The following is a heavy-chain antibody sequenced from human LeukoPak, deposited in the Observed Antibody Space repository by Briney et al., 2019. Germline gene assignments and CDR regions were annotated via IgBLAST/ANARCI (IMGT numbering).Heavy chain of an antibody. CDR3: AREVDCSSTSCTGIFDY. CDR2: ISAYNGNT. V-gene: IGHV1-18*01. J-gene: IGHJ4*02. Sequence: ASVKVSCTASGYTFTSYGISWVRQAPGQGLEWMGWISAYNGNTNYAQKLQGRVTMTTDTSTSTAYMELRSLRSDDTAVYYCAREVDCSSTSCTGIFDYWGQGTLVTVSS. CDR1: GYTFTSYG. D-gene: IGHD2-2*01.